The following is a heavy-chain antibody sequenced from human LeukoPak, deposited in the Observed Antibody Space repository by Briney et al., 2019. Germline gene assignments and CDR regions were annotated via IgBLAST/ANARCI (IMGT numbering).Heavy chain of an antibody. J-gene: IGHJ5*02. Sequence: ASVKVSCKASGYTFTSYDINWVRQATGQGLEWMGWMNPNSGNTGYAQKFQGRVTMTRNTSISTAYMELSSLRSEDTAVYYCARLRRVCRSGGSCYPGSGFDPWGQGTLVTVSS. CDR1: GYTFTSYD. V-gene: IGHV1-8*01. CDR2: MNPNSGNT. CDR3: ARLRRVCRSGGSCYPGSGFDP. D-gene: IGHD2-15*01.